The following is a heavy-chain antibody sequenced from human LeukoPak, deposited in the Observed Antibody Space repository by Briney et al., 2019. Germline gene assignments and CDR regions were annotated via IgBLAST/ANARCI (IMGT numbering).Heavy chain of an antibody. D-gene: IGHD5-12*01. CDR3: ARDAGNSGYGLFDY. J-gene: IGHJ4*02. CDR1: GFNFRNYD. V-gene: IGHV3-33*01. Sequence: GGSLRLSCAASGFNFRNYDMHWVRQAPGKGLEWVASIRSDASNKYYADSVKGRFTISRDNAKNTLFLQMNSLRAEDTAVYYCARDAGNSGYGLFDYWGQGTLVTVSS. CDR2: IRSDASNK.